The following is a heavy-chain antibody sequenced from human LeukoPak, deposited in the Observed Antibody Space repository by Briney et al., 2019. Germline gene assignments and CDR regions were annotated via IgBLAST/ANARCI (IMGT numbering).Heavy chain of an antibody. CDR1: GGSFSGYY. V-gene: IGHV4-34*01. CDR2: INHSGST. D-gene: IGHD4-17*01. Sequence: SETLSLTCAVYGGSFSGYYWSWIRQPPGRGLEWIGEINHSGSTNYNPSLKSRVTISVDTSKNQFSLKLSSVTAADTAVYYCATLHGDYKNVSFDYWGQGTLVTVSS. J-gene: IGHJ4*02. CDR3: ATLHGDYKNVSFDY.